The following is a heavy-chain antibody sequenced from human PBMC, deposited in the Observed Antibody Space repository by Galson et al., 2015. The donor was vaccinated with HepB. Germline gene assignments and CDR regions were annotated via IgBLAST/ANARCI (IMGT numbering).Heavy chain of an antibody. Sequence: SLRLSCAASGFTFSSYGMHWVRQAPGKGLEWVAVIWYDGSNKYYADSVKGRFTISRDNSKNTLYLQMNSLRAEDTAVYYCARDLSLRAAAGTVSDYWGQGTLVTVSS. V-gene: IGHV3-33*01. J-gene: IGHJ4*02. CDR2: IWYDGSNK. CDR1: GFTFSSYG. D-gene: IGHD6-13*01. CDR3: ARDLSLRAAAGTVSDY.